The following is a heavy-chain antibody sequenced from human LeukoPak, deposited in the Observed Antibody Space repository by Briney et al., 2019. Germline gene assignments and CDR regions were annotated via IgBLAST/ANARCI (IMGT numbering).Heavy chain of an antibody. V-gene: IGHV3-53*01. CDR1: GFTVSSNY. CDR3: ARAPSGWSDYWYFDL. D-gene: IGHD6-19*01. Sequence: GGTLRLSCAASGFTVSSNYMSWVRQAPGKGLEWVSLIYSGGVTYYADSVKGRFIISRDNSKNTLFLQMNSLRAEDTAVYYCARAPSGWSDYWYFDLWGRGTLVTVSS. J-gene: IGHJ2*01. CDR2: IYSGGVT.